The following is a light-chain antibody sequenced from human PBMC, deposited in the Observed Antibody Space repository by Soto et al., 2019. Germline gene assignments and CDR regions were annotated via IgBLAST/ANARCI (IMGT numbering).Light chain of an antibody. Sequence: EIVLTQSPGTLSLSPGERATLSCRASQSVSSSYLAWYQQKPGQAPRLLIYGASSRATGIPDRFSSSGSGPDFTLTISRLEPEDVAVYYCQQYGSSPPWTFGQGTKVEIK. CDR1: QSVSSSY. CDR3: QQYGSSPPWT. J-gene: IGKJ1*01. CDR2: GAS. V-gene: IGKV3-20*01.